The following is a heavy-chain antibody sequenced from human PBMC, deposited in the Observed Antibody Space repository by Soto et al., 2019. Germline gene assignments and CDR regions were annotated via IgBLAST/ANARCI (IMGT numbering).Heavy chain of an antibody. Sequence: EVQLVESGGGLVQPGGSLRLSCAASGFIFSSYWMTWVRQAPGKGLEWVANIKQDGSEKYYVDSVKGRFTISIDNAKNSLYLQMNSLRAEDTAVYFCAGDPNPSVVVYWGQGTLVTVSS. CDR2: IKQDGSEK. V-gene: IGHV3-7*01. CDR1: GFIFSSYW. D-gene: IGHD2-21*01. CDR3: AGDPNPSVVVY. J-gene: IGHJ4*02.